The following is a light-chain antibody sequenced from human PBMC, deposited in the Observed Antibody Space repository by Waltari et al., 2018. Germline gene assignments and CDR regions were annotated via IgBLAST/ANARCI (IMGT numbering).Light chain of an antibody. V-gene: IGKV3-20*01. CDR2: GAS. J-gene: IGKJ4*01. CDR1: QSVSSSY. CDR3: QQYGSSPGLT. Sequence: EIVLTQSPGTLSLSPGERATLSCRASQSVSSSYLAWYQQKPGQAPRLLSCGASSRATGIPDRFSGSGSGTDVTLTISRLEPEDFAVYYCQQYGSSPGLTFGGGTKVEIK.